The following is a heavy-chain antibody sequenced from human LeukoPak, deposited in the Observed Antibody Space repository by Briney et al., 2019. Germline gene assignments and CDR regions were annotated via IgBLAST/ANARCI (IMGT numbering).Heavy chain of an antibody. CDR1: GLTFSSYT. CDR2: ISSSSSTI. V-gene: IGHV3-48*01. D-gene: IGHD6-6*01. J-gene: IGHJ6*03. Sequence: GGSLRLSCAASGLTFSSYTMNWVRQAPGKGLEWVSDISSSSSTIYYADSVKGRFTISRDNAKNSLYLQMNSLRVEDTAVYYCARDISSASRGMDVWSKGTTVTISS. CDR3: ARDISSASRGMDV.